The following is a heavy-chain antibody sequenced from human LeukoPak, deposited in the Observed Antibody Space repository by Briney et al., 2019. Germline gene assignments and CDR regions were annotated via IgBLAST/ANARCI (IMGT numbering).Heavy chain of an antibody. V-gene: IGHV1-46*01. CDR3: ARGPIYPTRGDYPNYYFDY. D-gene: IGHD4-11*01. CDR1: GYIFTSYY. J-gene: IGHJ4*02. CDR2: INPSGGST. Sequence: ASVKVSCKASGYIFTSYYMHWVRQAPGQGLEWMGIINPSGGSTSYAQKFQGRVTMTRDTSTSTDYMELRSLRSEDTGVYYCARGPIYPTRGDYPNYYFDYWGRGTLVTVSS.